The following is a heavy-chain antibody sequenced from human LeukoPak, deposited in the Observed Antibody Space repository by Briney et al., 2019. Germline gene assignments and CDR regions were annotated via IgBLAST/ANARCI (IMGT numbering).Heavy chain of an antibody. CDR3: ARTIVVVVAATYYFDY. CDR2: IYYSGST. CDR1: GGSISSYY. D-gene: IGHD2-15*01. Sequence: SETLSLTCTVSGGSISSYYWSWIRQPPGKGLEWIGYIYYSGSTNYNPSLKSRVTISVDTSKNQFSLKVSSVTAADTAVYYCARTIVVVVAATYYFDYWGQGTLVSVSS. V-gene: IGHV4-59*08. J-gene: IGHJ4*02.